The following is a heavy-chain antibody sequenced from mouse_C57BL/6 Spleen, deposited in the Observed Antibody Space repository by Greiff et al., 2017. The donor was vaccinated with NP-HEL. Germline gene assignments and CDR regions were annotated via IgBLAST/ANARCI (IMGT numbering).Heavy chain of an antibody. CDR1: GYTFTSYG. V-gene: IGHV1-81*01. CDR3: ARYDGYYPYYAMDY. CDR2: IYPRSGNT. J-gene: IGHJ4*01. D-gene: IGHD2-3*01. Sequence: VKLMESGAELARPGASVKLSCKASGYTFTSYGISWVKQRTGQGLEWIGEIYPRSGNTYYNEKFKGKATLTADKSSSTAYMELRSLTSEDSAVYFCARYDGYYPYYAMDYWGQGTSVTVSS.